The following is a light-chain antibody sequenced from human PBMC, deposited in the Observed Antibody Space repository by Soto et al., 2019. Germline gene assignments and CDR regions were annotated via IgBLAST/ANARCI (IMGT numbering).Light chain of an antibody. CDR1: SSDIGAYDY. V-gene: IGLV2-23*01. Sequence: QSVLTQPASLSGSPGQSITISCTGTSSDIGAYDYVSWYQQHPGKAPKLMIYEGSKRPSGVSNRFSGSKSGNTASLTISGLQAEDEADYYCCSYAGSSTFVFGTGTKVTVL. CDR3: CSYAGSSTFV. CDR2: EGS. J-gene: IGLJ1*01.